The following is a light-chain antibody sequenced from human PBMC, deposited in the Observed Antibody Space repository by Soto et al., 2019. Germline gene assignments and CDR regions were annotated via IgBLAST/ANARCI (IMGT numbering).Light chain of an antibody. V-gene: IGKV1-5*03. CDR3: QQYRIYPFT. CDR1: QSVSSS. Sequence: DIQMTQSPSTLSASVGDRVTITCRASQSVSSSLAWYQQRPGKAPILVIYKASTLETGVPSRFSGSGSGTTFTLTISSLQRDDFGTYYCQQYRIYPFTFGQGTRLENK. J-gene: IGKJ5*01. CDR2: KAS.